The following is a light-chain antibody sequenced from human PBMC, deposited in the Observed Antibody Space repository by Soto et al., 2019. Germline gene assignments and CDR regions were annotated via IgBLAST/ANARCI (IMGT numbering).Light chain of an antibody. J-gene: IGKJ5*01. Sequence: DIQMTQSPSTLSASVGDRVTITCRASQSISSWLAWYQQKPGKAPKLLIYAASRLHSGVPSRFSGGGSGTDFILTISSLQPEDFATYYCQQSYDFPLTFGQGTRLEIK. CDR3: QQSYDFPLT. CDR1: QSISSW. CDR2: AAS. V-gene: IGKV1-39*01.